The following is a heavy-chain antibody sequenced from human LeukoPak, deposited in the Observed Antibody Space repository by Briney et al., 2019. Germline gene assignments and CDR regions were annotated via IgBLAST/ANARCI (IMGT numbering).Heavy chain of an antibody. CDR3: AKAGRYYGSGSYPIYYFDY. CDR1: GFTFSSYA. Sequence: GRSLRLSCAASGFTFSSYAMHWVRQAPGKGLEWVAVISYDGSNKYYADSVKGRFTISRDNSKNTLYLQMNSLRAEDTAVYYCAKAGRYYGSGSYPIYYFDYWGQGTLVTVSS. J-gene: IGHJ4*02. CDR2: ISYDGSNK. V-gene: IGHV3-30*04. D-gene: IGHD3-10*01.